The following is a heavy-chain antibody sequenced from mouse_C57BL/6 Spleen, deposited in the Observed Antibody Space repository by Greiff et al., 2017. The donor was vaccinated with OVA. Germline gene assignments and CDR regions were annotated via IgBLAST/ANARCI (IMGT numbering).Heavy chain of an antibody. CDR1: GFTFSDYG. Sequence: EVQLVESGGGLVKPGGSLKLSCAASGFTFSDYGMHWVRQAPEKGLAWVAYISSGSGTIYYADTVKGRFTISRDNAKNTLFLQMTSLRAEDTAMYYCARSSHWYFDVWGTGTTVTVSS. J-gene: IGHJ1*03. CDR2: ISSGSGTI. CDR3: ARSSHWYFDV. D-gene: IGHD1-1*01. V-gene: IGHV5-17*01.